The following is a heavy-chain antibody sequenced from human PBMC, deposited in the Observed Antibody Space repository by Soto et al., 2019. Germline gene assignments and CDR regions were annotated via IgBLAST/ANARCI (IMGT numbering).Heavy chain of an antibody. CDR3: ARDRAPYYDILTGHTIYPDY. CDR2: ISAYNGNT. V-gene: IGHV1-18*01. Sequence: GASVKVSCKASGYTFTSYGISWVRQAPGQGLEWMGWISAYNGNTNYAQKLKGRVTMTTDTSTSTAYMELRSLRSDDTAVYYFARDRAPYYDILTGHTIYPDYWGQGTLVTVSS. CDR1: GYTFTSYG. J-gene: IGHJ4*02. D-gene: IGHD3-9*01.